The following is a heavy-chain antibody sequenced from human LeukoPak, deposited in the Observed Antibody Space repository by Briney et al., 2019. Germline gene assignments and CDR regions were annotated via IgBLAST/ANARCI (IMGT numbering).Heavy chain of an antibody. Sequence: SETLSLTCTVSGGSISSYYWSWIRQPPGKGLEWIGYIYYSGSTNYSSSLKSRVTISVDTSKNQFSLKLSSVTAADTAVYYCARDNSNYGAFDYWGQGTLVTVSS. CDR1: GGSISSYY. J-gene: IGHJ4*02. CDR3: ARDNSNYGAFDY. CDR2: IYYSGST. D-gene: IGHD4-11*01. V-gene: IGHV4-59*01.